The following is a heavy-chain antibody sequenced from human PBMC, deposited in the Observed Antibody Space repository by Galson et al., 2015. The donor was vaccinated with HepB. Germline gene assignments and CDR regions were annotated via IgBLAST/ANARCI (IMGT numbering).Heavy chain of an antibody. CDR2: ISSSSSYI. V-gene: IGHV3-21*01. J-gene: IGHJ5*02. CDR3: ASLRTTADWSGHITGGDDWFDP. Sequence: SLRLSCAASGSTFSSYSMNWVRRAPGKGLEWVSSISSSSSYIYYADSVKGRFTISRDNAKNSLYLQMNSLRAEDTAVYYCASLRTTADWSGHITGGDDWFDPWGQGTLVTVSA. CDR1: GSTFSSYS. D-gene: IGHD3-3*01.